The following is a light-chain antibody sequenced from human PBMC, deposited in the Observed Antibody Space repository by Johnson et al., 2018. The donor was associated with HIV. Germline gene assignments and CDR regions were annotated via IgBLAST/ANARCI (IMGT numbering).Light chain of an antibody. Sequence: QSVLTQPPSVSAAPGQKVTISCSGSSSNIGKNYVSWYQQFPGTAPKLLIYENNKRPSGIPARFSGSKSGTSATLGITGLQTGDDADYYCATWDSSLRWVFGTGTKVTVL. V-gene: IGLV1-51*02. CDR2: ENN. CDR3: ATWDSSLRWV. CDR1: SSNIGKNY. J-gene: IGLJ1*01.